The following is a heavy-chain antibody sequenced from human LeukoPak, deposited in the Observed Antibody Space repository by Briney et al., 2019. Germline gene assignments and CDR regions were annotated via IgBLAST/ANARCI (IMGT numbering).Heavy chain of an antibody. CDR3: ARYDFWSGYLY. V-gene: IGHV1-8*01. D-gene: IGHD3-3*01. CDR2: MNPNSGNT. J-gene: IGHJ4*02. CDR1: GYTFTTSD. Sequence: ASVKVSCKAPGYTFTTSDINWVRQATGQGLQWMGWMNPNSGNTGYAQKFQGRVTLTRDTSISTAYMELSSLRSEDTAVYYCARYDFWSGYLYWGQGTLVTVSS.